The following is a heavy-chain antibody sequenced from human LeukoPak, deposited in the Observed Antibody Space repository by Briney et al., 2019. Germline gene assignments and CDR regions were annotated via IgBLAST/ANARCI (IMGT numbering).Heavy chain of an antibody. J-gene: IGHJ4*02. Sequence: SETLSLTCTVSGDSISSSSYYWSWIRQPPGKGLEWIGEINHSGSTNYNPSLKSRVTISVDTSKNQFSLKLSSVTAADTAVYYCARILGVWGSYRSYYFDYWGQGTLVTVSS. CDR2: INHSGST. D-gene: IGHD3-16*02. CDR1: GDSISSSSYY. V-gene: IGHV4-39*07. CDR3: ARILGVWGSYRSYYFDY.